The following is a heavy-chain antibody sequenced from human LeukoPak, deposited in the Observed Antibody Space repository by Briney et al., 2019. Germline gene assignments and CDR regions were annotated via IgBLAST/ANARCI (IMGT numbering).Heavy chain of an antibody. D-gene: IGHD3-10*01. CDR3: AKDLFGTMVRGVHV. CDR1: GFTFSSYG. V-gene: IGHV3-30*02. Sequence: PGGSLRLYCAASGFTFSSYGIHLVRQSPGPGLEWVAFIRYDGTNKYYADSVKGRFSISRDNSKDTLYLQMNSLRPEDTAVYYCAKDLFGTMVRGVHVWGQGTLVTVSS. J-gene: IGHJ4*02. CDR2: IRYDGTNK.